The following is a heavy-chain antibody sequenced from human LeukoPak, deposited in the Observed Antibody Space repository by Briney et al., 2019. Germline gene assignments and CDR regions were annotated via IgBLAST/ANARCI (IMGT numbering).Heavy chain of an antibody. J-gene: IGHJ3*02. D-gene: IGHD1-26*01. CDR1: GFTVSSNY. CDR3: ARGGDIVGATRSAFDI. CDR2: LSSGGST. Sequence: PGGSLRLSYAASGFTVSSNYMSWVRQAPGKGLEWVSVLSSGGSTYYADSVKGRFTISRDNSKNTLCLQMNSLRAEDTAVYYCARGGDIVGATRSAFDIWGQGTMVTVSS. V-gene: IGHV3-53*01.